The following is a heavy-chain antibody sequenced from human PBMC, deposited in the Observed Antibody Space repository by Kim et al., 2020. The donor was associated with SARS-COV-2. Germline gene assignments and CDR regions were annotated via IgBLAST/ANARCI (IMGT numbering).Heavy chain of an antibody. CDR2: ISGTGTIT. D-gene: IGHD2-15*01. CDR1: GFTLSLYS. CDR3: VRENYWAFDI. V-gene: IGHV3-48*04. J-gene: IGHJ3*02. Sequence: GSLRLSCATSGFTLSLYSMNWVRQSPGKGLEWVSHISGTGTITKHADSVRGRFNISRDNAKNSLFLQMNGLRAEDTAVYYCVRENYWAFDIWGQGTMVTVSS.